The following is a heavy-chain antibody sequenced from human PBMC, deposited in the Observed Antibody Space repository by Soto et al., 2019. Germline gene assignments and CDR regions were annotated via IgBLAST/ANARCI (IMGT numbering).Heavy chain of an antibody. CDR3: AKDLLPYYDFWSGRGNPGGY. D-gene: IGHD3-3*01. J-gene: IGHJ4*02. CDR2: IIDSGGNT. Sequence: EVRLLESGGGLVQPGGSLRLSCAASGFTFKNYAMSWVRQAPGKGLEWVSGIIDSGGNTYYADSVKGRFTISRDNSKSMLYLQMNSLRAEDTAVYYCAKDLLPYYDFWSGRGNPGGYWGQGTLVTVSS. V-gene: IGHV3-23*01. CDR1: GFTFKNYA.